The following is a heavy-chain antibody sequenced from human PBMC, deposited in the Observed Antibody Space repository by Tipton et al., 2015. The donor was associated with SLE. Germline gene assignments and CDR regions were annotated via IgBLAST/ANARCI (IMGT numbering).Heavy chain of an antibody. V-gene: IGHV4-59*08. J-gene: IGHJ3*02. CDR2: IYYSGST. D-gene: IGHD6-19*01. Sequence: TLSLTCTVSGGSISSHYWSWIRQPPGKGLEWIWSIYYSGSTSYNPSLKSRVTISIDTSKNQFSLKLTSVTAADTAVYYCARRQWLGAFDIWGQGTMVTVSS. CDR3: ARRQWLGAFDI. CDR1: GGSISSHY.